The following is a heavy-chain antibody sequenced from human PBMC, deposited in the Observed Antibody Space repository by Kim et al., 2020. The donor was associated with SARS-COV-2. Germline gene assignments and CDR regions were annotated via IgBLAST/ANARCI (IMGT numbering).Heavy chain of an antibody. J-gene: IGHJ4*02. CDR2: ITGNGAAT. CDR1: GFTFSTYA. V-gene: IGHV3-23*01. Sequence: GGSLRLSCAASGFTFSTYAMSWVRQTPRRGLEWVSTITGNGAATYYADSVRGRFTISRDNSKNTLSLQMNSLRAEDTALYYCAKTWQLDYWGQGTPVTVS. D-gene: IGHD6-13*01. CDR3: AKTWQLDY.